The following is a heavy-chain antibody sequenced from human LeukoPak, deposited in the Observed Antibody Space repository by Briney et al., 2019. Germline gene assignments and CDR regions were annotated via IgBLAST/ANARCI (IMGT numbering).Heavy chain of an antibody. D-gene: IGHD5-18*01. Sequence: ASVNVSCKASGYTFTSYDINWVRQATGQGLEWMGWMNPNSGNTGYEQKFQRRVTMPRNTSISTAYMELSSLRSGDTAVYYCARGRETAMGSHYYYMDVWGKGTTVTVSS. CDR2: MNPNSGNT. CDR1: GYTFTSYD. CDR3: ARGRETAMGSHYYYMDV. V-gene: IGHV1-8*01. J-gene: IGHJ6*03.